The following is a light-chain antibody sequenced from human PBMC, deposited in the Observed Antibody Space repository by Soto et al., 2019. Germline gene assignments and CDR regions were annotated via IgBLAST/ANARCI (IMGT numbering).Light chain of an antibody. Sequence: QSVLTQPPSASGTPGQRVTISCSGSRSSIGSNTVNWYQHLPGTAPKLLIYSNNHRPSGVPDRFSASKTGASASLAISGLQSEDEGDYYCAAWDDSLNGYVFGTGTKVTVL. CDR3: AAWDDSLNGYV. V-gene: IGLV1-44*01. CDR1: RSSIGSNT. J-gene: IGLJ1*01. CDR2: SNN.